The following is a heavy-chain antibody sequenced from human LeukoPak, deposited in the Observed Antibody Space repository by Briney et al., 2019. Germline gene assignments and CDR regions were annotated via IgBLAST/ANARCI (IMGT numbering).Heavy chain of an antibody. D-gene: IGHD3-10*01. CDR3: ARDDGSGSYGYYYMDV. J-gene: IGHJ6*03. V-gene: IGHV1-46*01. CDR1: GYTSTSYY. CDR2: INPSGGST. Sequence: SVKVSCKASGYTSTSYYMHWVRQAPGQGLEWMGIINPSGGSTSYAQKFQGRVTMTRDTSTSTVYMELSSLRSEDTAVYYCARDDGSGSYGYYYMDVWGKGTTVTVSS.